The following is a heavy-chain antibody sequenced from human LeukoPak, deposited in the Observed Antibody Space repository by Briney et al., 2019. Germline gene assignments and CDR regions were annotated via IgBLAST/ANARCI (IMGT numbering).Heavy chain of an antibody. Sequence: GGSLRLSCAASGFTFSSYWMNWARQAPGKGLEWVASINHNGNVNYYVDSVKGRFTISRDNAKNSLYLQMRNLRAEDTAVYFCARGGGLDVWGQGATVTVSS. CDR2: INHNGNVN. CDR3: ARGGGLDV. D-gene: IGHD3-16*01. J-gene: IGHJ6*02. CDR1: GFTFSSYW. V-gene: IGHV3-7*03.